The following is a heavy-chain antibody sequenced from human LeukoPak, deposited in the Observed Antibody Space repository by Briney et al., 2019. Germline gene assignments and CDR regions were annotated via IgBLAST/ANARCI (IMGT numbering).Heavy chain of an antibody. D-gene: IGHD3-10*01. V-gene: IGHV3-9*01. CDR1: GFTFDDYA. CDR2: ISWNSGSI. J-gene: IGHJ6*02. Sequence: GGPLRLSCAASGFTFDDYAMHWVRQAPGKGLEWVSGISWNSGSIGYADSVKGRFTISRDNAKNSLYLQMNSLRAEDTALYYCAKEHHYGSGSYYGMDVWGQGTTVTVSS. CDR3: AKEHHYGSGSYYGMDV.